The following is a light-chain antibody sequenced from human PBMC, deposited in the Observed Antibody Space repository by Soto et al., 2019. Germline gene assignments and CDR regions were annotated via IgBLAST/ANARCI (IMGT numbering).Light chain of an antibody. Sequence: EIVMTQSPATLSVSPGERATLSCRASQSISSILAWYQQKPGQAPRLLIYGASTRATGIPARFSGSGSGTEFTLTISGLQSEDFAVYYCQKYNDWPRTFGQGTKVEIK. CDR1: QSISSI. J-gene: IGKJ1*01. CDR2: GAS. V-gene: IGKV3-15*01. CDR3: QKYNDWPRT.